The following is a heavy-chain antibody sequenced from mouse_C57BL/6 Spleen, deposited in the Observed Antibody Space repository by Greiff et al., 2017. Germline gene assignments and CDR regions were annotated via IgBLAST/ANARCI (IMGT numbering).Heavy chain of an antibody. CDR1: GYAFSSSW. J-gene: IGHJ2*01. Sequence: QVQLKESGPELVKPGASVKISCKASGYAFSSSWMNWVKQRPGKGLEWIGRIYPGDGDTNYNGKFKGKATLTADKSSSTAYMQLSSLTSEDSAVYFCARSKITTVVATEGDYFDYWGQGTTLTVSS. V-gene: IGHV1-82*01. D-gene: IGHD1-1*01. CDR3: ARSKITTVVATEGDYFDY. CDR2: IYPGDGDT.